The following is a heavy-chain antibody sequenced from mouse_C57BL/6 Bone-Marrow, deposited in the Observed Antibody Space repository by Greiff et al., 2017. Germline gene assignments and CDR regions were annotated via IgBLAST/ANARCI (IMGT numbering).Heavy chain of an antibody. CDR2: ISSGSSTI. CDR3: ASWFAY. CDR1: GFTFSVYG. V-gene: IGHV5-17*01. Sequence: DVKLVESGGGLVKPGGSLKLSCAASGFTFSVYGMHWVRQAPEKGLEWVAYISSGSSTIYYADTVKGRFTISRDNAKNTLFLQMTSLRSEDTAMYYCASWFAYWGQGTLVTVSA. J-gene: IGHJ3*01.